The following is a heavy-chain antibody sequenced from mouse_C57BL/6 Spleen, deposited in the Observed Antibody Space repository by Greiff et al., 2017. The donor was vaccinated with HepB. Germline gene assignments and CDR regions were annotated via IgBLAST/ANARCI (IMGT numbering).Heavy chain of an antibody. D-gene: IGHD1-1*01. V-gene: IGHV5-4*01. CDR2: ISDGGSYT. Sequence: EVQVVESGGGLVKPGGSLKLSCAASGFTFSSYAMSWVRQTPEKRLEWVATISDGGSYTYYPDNVKGRFTISRDDAKNNLYLQMSHLKSEDTAMYYCARVMVITTVVATYYAMDYWGQGTSVTVSS. CDR1: GFTFSSYA. CDR3: ARVMVITTVVATYYAMDY. J-gene: IGHJ4*01.